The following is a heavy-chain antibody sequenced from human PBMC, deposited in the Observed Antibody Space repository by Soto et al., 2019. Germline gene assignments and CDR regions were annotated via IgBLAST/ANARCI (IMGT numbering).Heavy chain of an antibody. Sequence: GESLKISCKGSGYTFTDYWIGWVRQLPGKGLEWMGIIYPGDSDTRYSPSFQGQVTISADKSITSAFVQWGSLKASDSAIYYCARFRAPRRQLISMSFHLWGLGTLVTVSS. CDR2: IYPGDSDT. V-gene: IGHV5-51*01. D-gene: IGHD6-13*01. CDR3: ARFRAPRRQLISMSFHL. J-gene: IGHJ4*03. CDR1: GYTFTDYW.